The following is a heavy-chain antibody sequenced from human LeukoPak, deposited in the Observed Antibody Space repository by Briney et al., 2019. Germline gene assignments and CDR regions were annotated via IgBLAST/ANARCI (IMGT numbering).Heavy chain of an antibody. CDR2: IYHSGST. CDR3: ATLLCSSTTCYFAY. CDR1: GXSISSSNR. J-gene: IGHJ4*02. V-gene: IGHV4-4*02. D-gene: IGHD2-2*01. Sequence: PSGTLSLTCAVSGXSISSSNRCSWVRQPPGKGLEWIGEIYHSGSTNYNPSLKSRVTISVDKSKNQFSLKLSSVTAADTAVYYCATLLCSSTTCYFAYWGQGSLVTVSS.